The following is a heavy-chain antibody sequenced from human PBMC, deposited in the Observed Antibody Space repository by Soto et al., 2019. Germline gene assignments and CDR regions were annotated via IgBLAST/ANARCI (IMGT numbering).Heavy chain of an antibody. D-gene: IGHD3-3*01. V-gene: IGHV4-39*02. CDR2: FFIGGNT. J-gene: IGHJ6*02. CDR3: ARDRYDFWSGYYPPYYYYYGMDV. Sequence: SETLSLTCTVSGGSISSSTYYWGWMRQPPGKGLEWIASFFIGGNTYYKPSLKSRVTISVDTSKNQFSLKLSSVTAADTAVYYCARDRYDFWSGYYPPYYYYYGMDVWGQGTTVTVSS. CDR1: GGSISSSTYY.